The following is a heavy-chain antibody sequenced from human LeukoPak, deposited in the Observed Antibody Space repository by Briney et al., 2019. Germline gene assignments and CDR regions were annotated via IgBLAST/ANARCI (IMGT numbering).Heavy chain of an antibody. D-gene: IGHD3-9*01. CDR3: AATGPYYFHY. V-gene: IGHV4-59*01. J-gene: IGHJ4*02. CDR2: IYYGGST. CDR1: GGSISGSY. Sequence: SETLSLTCTVSGGSISGSYWSWLRQPPGKGLEWIGYIYYGGSTNYNAPLKNRVTISVDASKNQVFLQLNSLTAADTALYYCAATGPYYFHYWGQGTLVTVSS.